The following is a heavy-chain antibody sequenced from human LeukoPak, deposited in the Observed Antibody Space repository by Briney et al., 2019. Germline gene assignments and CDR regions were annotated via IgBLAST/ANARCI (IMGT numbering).Heavy chain of an antibody. D-gene: IGHD6-25*01. J-gene: IGHJ3*02. CDR3: ARTYSSGAFDI. V-gene: IGHV4-59*08. CDR2: FHYSGTT. Sequence: PSETLSLTCTVSGGSISSYYWNWIRQPPGKELEWIGYFHYSGTTNYNPSLKSRVTISVDTSKNQFSLKLRFVTAADTAVYYCARTYSSGAFDIWGQGTMVTVSS. CDR1: GGSISSYY.